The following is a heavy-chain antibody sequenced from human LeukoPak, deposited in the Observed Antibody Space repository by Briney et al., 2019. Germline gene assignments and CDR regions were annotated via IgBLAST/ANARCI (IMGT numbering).Heavy chain of an antibody. D-gene: IGHD6-19*01. CDR2: INSDGSST. Sequence: GGSLRLSCAASGFTFSSYWMHWVRQAPGKGLVWVSRINSDGSSTSYADSVKGRFTISRDNAKNTLYLQMNSLRAEDTAVYYCERFLGCYYYYCGRAFWGKGPTVTVSS. CDR3: ERFLGCYYYYCGRAF. CDR1: GFTFSSYW. V-gene: IGHV3-74*01. J-gene: IGHJ6*04.